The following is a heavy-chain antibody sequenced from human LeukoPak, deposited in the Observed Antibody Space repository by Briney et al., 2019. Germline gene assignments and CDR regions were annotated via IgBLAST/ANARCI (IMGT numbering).Heavy chain of an antibody. CDR1: GFTFSSYW. Sequence: PGGSLRLSCAASGFTFSSYWMYWVRQAPGKGLVWVSRINSDGSSTTYADSVKGRFTISRDNAKNTLYLQMNSLRAEDTAVYYRTRAPVTTWAHDYWGQGTLVTVSS. CDR2: INSDGSST. CDR3: TRAPVTTWAHDY. D-gene: IGHD4-17*01. J-gene: IGHJ4*02. V-gene: IGHV3-74*01.